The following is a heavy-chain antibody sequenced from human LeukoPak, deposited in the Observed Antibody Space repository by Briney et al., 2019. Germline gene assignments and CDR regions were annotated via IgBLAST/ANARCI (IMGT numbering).Heavy chain of an antibody. J-gene: IGHJ5*02. CDR1: GFTFSSYW. Sequence: GGSLRLSCAASGFTFSSYWMSRVRQAPGKGLEWVANIKLDGSEKYYVDSVKGRFTISRDNAKNSLYLQMNSLRADDTAVYHCARGYTINPNWFDPWGQRTLVTVSS. V-gene: IGHV3-7*05. CDR3: ARGYTINPNWFDP. CDR2: IKLDGSEK. D-gene: IGHD1-1*01.